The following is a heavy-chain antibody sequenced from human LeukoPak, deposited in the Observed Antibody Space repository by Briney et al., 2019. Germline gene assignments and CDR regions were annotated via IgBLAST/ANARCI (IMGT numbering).Heavy chain of an antibody. CDR2: ISWNSGSI. J-gene: IGHJ4*02. D-gene: IGHD3-10*01. Sequence: PGRSLRLSCAASGFTFDDYAMHWVWQAPGKGLEWVSGISWNSGSIGYADSVKGRFTISRDNAKNSLYLQMNSLRAEDTALYYCAKDSGYYGSGSYPLYYFDYWGQGTLVTVSS. CDR1: GFTFDDYA. CDR3: AKDSGYYGSGSYPLYYFDY. V-gene: IGHV3-9*01.